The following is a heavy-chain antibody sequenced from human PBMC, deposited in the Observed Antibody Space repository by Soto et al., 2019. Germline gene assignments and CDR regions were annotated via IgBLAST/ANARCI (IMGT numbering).Heavy chain of an antibody. CDR1: GGSISSGGYY. CDR3: ARGKLWFIDY. CDR2: IYYSGRT. V-gene: IGHV4-31*03. J-gene: IGHJ4*02. D-gene: IGHD5-18*01. Sequence: SETLSLTCTVSGGSISSGGYYWSWIRQHPGKGLEWIGYIYYSGRTYYNPSLHSRVSIAVDTTENQFSLKLSSVTAADTAVYYCARGKLWFIDYWGQGTLVTVSS.